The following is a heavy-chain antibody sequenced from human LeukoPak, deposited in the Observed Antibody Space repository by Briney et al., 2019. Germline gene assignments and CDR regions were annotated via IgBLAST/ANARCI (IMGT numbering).Heavy chain of an antibody. CDR3: AKGGKWDVTPFDY. Sequence: GGSLRLSCAASGFTFTSYSMNWVSQAPGKGLEWVSTISGGGGSTYYADSVKGRFTISRDNSKNTLYLQVNSLRAEDTAVYYCAKGGKWDVTPFDYWGQGTLVTVSS. V-gene: IGHV3-23*01. D-gene: IGHD1-26*01. CDR1: GFTFTSYS. J-gene: IGHJ4*02. CDR2: ISGGGGST.